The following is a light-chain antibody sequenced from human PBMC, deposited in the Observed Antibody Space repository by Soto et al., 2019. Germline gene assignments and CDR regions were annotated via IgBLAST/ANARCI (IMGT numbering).Light chain of an antibody. CDR3: QQYGGSPPQT. CDR2: GAS. Sequence: ESVLTQSPGTLSLSPGERATLSCRASQSVSSNYLAWYQQKPGQAPRLLIYGASSSATGIPDRFSGSGSGTDFTLTISRLEPEDFAVYYCQQYGGSPPQTFGQGTKVEIK. CDR1: QSVSSNY. V-gene: IGKV3-20*01. J-gene: IGKJ1*01.